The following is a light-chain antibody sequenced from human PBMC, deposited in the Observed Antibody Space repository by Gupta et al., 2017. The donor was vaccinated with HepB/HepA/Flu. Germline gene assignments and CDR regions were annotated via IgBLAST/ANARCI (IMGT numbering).Light chain of an antibody. V-gene: IGKV1-39*01. CDR2: AAS. Sequence: SASVGDRVTITCRASQSISSYLNSYQQKPGKAPKLLIYAASSLQSGVPSRFSGSGFGTHFTLTISSRQPEDFATYYSQQTYSTPLGTFGQGTKVEIK. CDR1: QSISSY. J-gene: IGKJ1*01. CDR3: QQTYSTPLGT.